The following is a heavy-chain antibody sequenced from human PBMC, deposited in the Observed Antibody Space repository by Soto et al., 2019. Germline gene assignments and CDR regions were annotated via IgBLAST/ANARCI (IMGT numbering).Heavy chain of an antibody. V-gene: IGHV1-46*01. J-gene: IGHJ4*02. D-gene: IGHD3-22*01. Sequence: ASVKVSCKASGYTFTSYYMHWVRQAPGQGLEWMGIINPSGGSTSYAQKFQGRVTMTRDTSTSTVYMELSSLRSEDTAVYYCAREYYYDSSGYSNYFDYWGQGTLVTVSS. CDR3: AREYYYDSSGYSNYFDY. CDR1: GYTFTSYY. CDR2: INPSGGST.